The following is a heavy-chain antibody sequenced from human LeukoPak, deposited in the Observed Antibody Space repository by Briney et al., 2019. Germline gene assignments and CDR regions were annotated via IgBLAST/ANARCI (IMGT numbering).Heavy chain of an antibody. J-gene: IGHJ4*02. CDR2: IYYSGST. D-gene: IGHD3-10*01. Sequence: SETLSLTCTVSGGSISGYYWSWIRQPPGKGLEWIGYIYYSGSTNYNPSLKSRVTISVDTSKNQFSLKLSSVTAADTAVYYCARYGSGSFLDYWGQGTLVTVSS. V-gene: IGHV4-59*01. CDR3: ARYGSGSFLDY. CDR1: GGSISGYY.